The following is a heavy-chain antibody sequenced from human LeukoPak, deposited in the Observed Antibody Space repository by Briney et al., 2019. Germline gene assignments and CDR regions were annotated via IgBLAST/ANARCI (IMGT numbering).Heavy chain of an antibody. V-gene: IGHV4-30-4*08. D-gene: IGHD2-15*01. CDR3: AESYCSGGSCYGGDY. CDR1: GGSISSGHYY. Sequence: SETLSLTCTVSGGSISSGHYYWSWIRQPPGRALEWIGYIYYSGSTNYNPSLKSRVTISVDTSKNQFSLKLSSVTAADTAVYYCAESYCSGGSCYGGDYWGQGTLVTVSS. CDR2: IYYSGST. J-gene: IGHJ4*02.